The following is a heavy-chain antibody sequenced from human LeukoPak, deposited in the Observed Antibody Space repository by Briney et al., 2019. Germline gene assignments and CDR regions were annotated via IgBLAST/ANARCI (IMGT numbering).Heavy chain of an antibody. V-gene: IGHV1-2*02. CDR2: INPNSGGT. Sequence: ASVKVSCKASGYTFTGYYMHWVRQAPGQGLEWMGWINPNSGGTNYAQKFQGRVTMTRDTSISTAYVELSRLRSDDTAVYYCAIPNYYDSSGYYHDAFDIWGQGTMVTVSS. CDR3: AIPNYYDSSGYYHDAFDI. CDR1: GYTFTGYY. J-gene: IGHJ3*02. D-gene: IGHD3-22*01.